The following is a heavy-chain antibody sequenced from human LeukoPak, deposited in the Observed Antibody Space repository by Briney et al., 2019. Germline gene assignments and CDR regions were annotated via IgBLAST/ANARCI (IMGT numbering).Heavy chain of an antibody. CDR1: GFSFSSYA. CDR2: ISGNGGTT. CDR3: ARDLYADFWSGSVFDY. V-gene: IGHV3-23*01. D-gene: IGHD3-3*01. Sequence: QPGGSLRLSCEASGFSFSSYATSWVRQAPGKGLEWVSGISGNGGTTYYAGSVKGRFTISRDISKNTLYLQMSSLRAGDTAVYYCARDLYADFWSGSVFDYWGRGTLVTVSS. J-gene: IGHJ4*02.